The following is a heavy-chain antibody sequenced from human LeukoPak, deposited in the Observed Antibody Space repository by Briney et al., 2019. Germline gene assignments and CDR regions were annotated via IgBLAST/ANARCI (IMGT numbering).Heavy chain of an antibody. J-gene: IGHJ4*02. CDR3: AKDTAYGSGNSFDY. V-gene: IGHV3-23*01. CDR1: GFTFRSYG. D-gene: IGHD3-10*01. Sequence: GGTLRLSCAASGFTFRSYGMSWVRQAPGKGLEWVSGISGSGGSTSYADSVKGRFTISRDNSKNTLYLQMNSLRAEDTAVYYCAKDTAYGSGNSFDYWGQGTLVTVSS. CDR2: ISGSGGST.